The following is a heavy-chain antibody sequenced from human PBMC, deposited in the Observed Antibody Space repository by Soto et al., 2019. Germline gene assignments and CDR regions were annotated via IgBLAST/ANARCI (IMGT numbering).Heavy chain of an antibody. CDR3: ARQEVGTMVRGVIMKYPPGGMDV. CDR2: IYYSGST. D-gene: IGHD3-10*01. Sequence: SETLSLTCTVSGASISSSTYYWGWIRQPPGKGLEWIGTIYYSGSTYYNPSLKSRVTMSVDTSKNQFSLRLSSVTAADTAVYYCARQEVGTMVRGVIMKYPPGGMDVWGQGTTVTVSS. J-gene: IGHJ6*02. CDR1: GASISSSTYY. V-gene: IGHV4-39*01.